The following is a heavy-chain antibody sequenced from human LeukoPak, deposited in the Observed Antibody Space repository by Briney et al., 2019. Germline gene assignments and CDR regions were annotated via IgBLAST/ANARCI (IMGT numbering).Heavy chain of an antibody. D-gene: IGHD6-19*01. CDR1: GFAFSSYA. J-gene: IGHJ4*02. Sequence: PGGSLRPSCAASGFAFSSYAMHWVRQAPGKGLEWVAIISFDGSNKYYADSVKGRFTISRDNSKNTLYLQMNSLRAEDTAVYYCARELAAGTFDFDYWGQGTLVTVSS. CDR2: ISFDGSNK. CDR3: ARELAAGTFDFDY. V-gene: IGHV3-30-3*01.